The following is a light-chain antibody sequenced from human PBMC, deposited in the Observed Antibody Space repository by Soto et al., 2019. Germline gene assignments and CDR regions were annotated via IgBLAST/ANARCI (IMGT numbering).Light chain of an antibody. CDR3: CSYAGSYTL. CDR2: DVS. Sequence: LTHPPSVSGAPGQAVTISCTGTRSDVGGYNFVSWYQQNPGKVPKLIIYDVSQRPSGVPDRFSGSKSGNTASLTISGLQAEDEADYYCCSYAGSYTLFGGGTKVTVL. J-gene: IGLJ2*01. CDR1: RSDVGGYNF. V-gene: IGLV2-11*01.